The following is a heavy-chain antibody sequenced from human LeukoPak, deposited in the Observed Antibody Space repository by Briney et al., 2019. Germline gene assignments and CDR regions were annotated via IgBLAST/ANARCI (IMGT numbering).Heavy chain of an antibody. CDR1: GFSFSSYE. CDR3: ARGGADIPIDF. V-gene: IGHV3-48*03. D-gene: IGHD2-21*02. Sequence: GGSLRLSCAASGFSFSSYEMNWVRQAPGKGLEWVSYIGSSGRTIYYADSVKGRFTNSRDNAKNSLYLQMNSLRAEDTALYYCARGGADIPIDFWGQGTLVTVSS. J-gene: IGHJ4*02. CDR2: IGSSGRTI.